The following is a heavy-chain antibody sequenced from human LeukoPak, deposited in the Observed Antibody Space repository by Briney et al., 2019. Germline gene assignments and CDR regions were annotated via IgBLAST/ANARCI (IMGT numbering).Heavy chain of an antibody. Sequence: SGPTVGNLTQILTLTCNFSGFLLSTRGVGVGWIRQSPRKALECHALIFWDDDKRYRRSLKSRLTITKDTSKHQVVLTMTNMDPVDTATYYCAHRSPIAVAGTLDYWGQGTLVTVSS. D-gene: IGHD6-19*01. J-gene: IGHJ4*02. CDR2: IFWDDDK. V-gene: IGHV2-5*02. CDR1: GFLLSTRGVG. CDR3: AHRSPIAVAGTLDY.